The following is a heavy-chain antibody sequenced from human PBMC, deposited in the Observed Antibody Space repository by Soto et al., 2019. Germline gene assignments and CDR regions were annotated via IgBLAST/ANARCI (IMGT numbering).Heavy chain of an antibody. CDR3: ARSRYQLRSDVLYYFDF. Sequence: GGSLRLSCAGSGFTFTSYGMYWVRQAPGMGLEWVAVISYDGGNKYYADSVKGRFTISRDNSKNTLYLQMNSLRAEDTAVYYCARSRYQLRSDVLYYFDFWGQGTLVTVSS. V-gene: IGHV3-30*03. D-gene: IGHD2-2*01. CDR1: GFTFTSYG. J-gene: IGHJ4*02. CDR2: ISYDGGNK.